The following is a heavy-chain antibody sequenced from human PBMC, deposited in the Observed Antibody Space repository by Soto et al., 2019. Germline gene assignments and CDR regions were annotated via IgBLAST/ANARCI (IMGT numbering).Heavy chain of an antibody. CDR3: ARGSYYDSSGYYHSWLDP. Sequence: ASVKVSCKASGGTFSSYAISWVRQAPGQGLEWMGGIIPIFGTANYAQKFQGRVTITADESTSTAYMELSSLRSEDTAVYYCARGSYYDSSGYYHSWLDPCGQGTLVTVSS. J-gene: IGHJ5*02. CDR1: GGTFSSYA. V-gene: IGHV1-69*13. D-gene: IGHD3-22*01. CDR2: IIPIFGTA.